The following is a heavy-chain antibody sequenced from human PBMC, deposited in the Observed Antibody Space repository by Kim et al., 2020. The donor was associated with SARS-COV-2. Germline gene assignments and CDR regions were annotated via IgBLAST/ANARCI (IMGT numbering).Heavy chain of an antibody. V-gene: IGHV4-39*01. J-gene: IGHJ4*02. CDR3: ARQNGRGLQLAAYFDY. Sequence: SETLSLTCTVSGGSISSSSYYWGWIRQPPGKGLEWIGSIYYSGSTYYNPSLKSRVTISVDTSKNQFSLKLSSVTAADTAVYYCARQNGRGLQLAAYFDYWGQGTLVTVSS. D-gene: IGHD5-12*01. CDR1: GGSISSSSYY. CDR2: IYYSGST.